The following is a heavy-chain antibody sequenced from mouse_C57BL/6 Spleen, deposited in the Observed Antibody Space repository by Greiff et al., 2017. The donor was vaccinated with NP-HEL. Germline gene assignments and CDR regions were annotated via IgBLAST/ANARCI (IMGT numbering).Heavy chain of an antibody. D-gene: IGHD1-1*01. J-gene: IGHJ2*01. CDR2: IYPGSGST. CDR1: GYTFTSYW. Sequence: VQLQQPGAELVKPGASVKMSCKASGYTFTSYWITWVKQRPGQGLEWIGDIYPGSGSTNYNEKFKSKATLTVDTSSSTAYMQLSSLTSEDSAVYYCAREDYYGSSPSFDYWGQGTTLTVSS. V-gene: IGHV1-55*01. CDR3: AREDYYGSSPSFDY.